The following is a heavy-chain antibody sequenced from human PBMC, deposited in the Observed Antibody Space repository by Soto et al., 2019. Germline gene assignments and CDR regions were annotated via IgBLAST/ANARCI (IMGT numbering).Heavy chain of an antibody. CDR2: INHSGST. Sequence: QVQLQQWGAGLLKPSETLSLTCAVYGGSFSGYYWSWIRQPPGKGLEWIGEINHSGSTNYNPSLKRRVTISVDTSKNQFSLKLSSVTAADTAVYYCARRIFGVVINWYYYGMDVWGQGTTVTVSS. V-gene: IGHV4-34*01. D-gene: IGHD3-3*02. CDR3: ARRIFGVVINWYYYGMDV. CDR1: GGSFSGYY. J-gene: IGHJ6*02.